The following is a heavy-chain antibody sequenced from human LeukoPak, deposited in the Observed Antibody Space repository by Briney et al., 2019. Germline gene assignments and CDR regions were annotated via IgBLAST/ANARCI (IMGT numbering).Heavy chain of an antibody. J-gene: IGHJ4*02. CDR2: LNPNSGGT. CDR1: GYTFGGYY. V-gene: IGHV1-2*02. CDR3: ARAYGSGTNYKDYFDE. D-gene: IGHD3-10*01. Sequence: VASVKVSCKASGYTFGGYYVHWVRQAPGQGLEWMGWLNPNSGGTNYAQKLQGRVTMTRDTSINTAYMELSRLRSDDTAMYYCARAYGSGTNYKDYFDEWGQGTLVTVSS.